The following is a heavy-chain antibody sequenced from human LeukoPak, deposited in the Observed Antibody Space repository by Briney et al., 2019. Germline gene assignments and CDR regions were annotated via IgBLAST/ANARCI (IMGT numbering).Heavy chain of an antibody. CDR2: VYYSGST. CDR3: ARGNLGFGSGSYYWFDP. D-gene: IGHD3-10*01. J-gene: IGHJ5*02. CDR1: GGSISTYY. Sequence: PSETLSPTCTVSGGSISTYYWSWIRQPPGNGLEWIGYVYYSGSTNYNPSLKSRVTISLDTSKNHFSLKLRSVTAADTALYYCARGNLGFGSGSYYWFDPWGQGTLVTVSS. V-gene: IGHV4-59*08.